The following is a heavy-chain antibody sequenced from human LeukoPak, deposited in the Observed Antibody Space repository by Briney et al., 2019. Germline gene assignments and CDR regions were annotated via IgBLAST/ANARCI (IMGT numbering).Heavy chain of an antibody. CDR2: ISGSGGST. J-gene: IGHJ6*03. CDR1: GLTFSNYA. Sequence: GGSLRLSCEVSGLTFSNYAMSWVRQAPGKRLEWVSAISGSGGSTNYVDSAKGRFTISRDNSKNTLYLQMNSLRAEDTALYYCAKDPRITKNYYYYYYMDVWGKGTTVTVSS. D-gene: IGHD3-3*01. V-gene: IGHV3-23*01. CDR3: AKDPRITKNYYYYYYMDV.